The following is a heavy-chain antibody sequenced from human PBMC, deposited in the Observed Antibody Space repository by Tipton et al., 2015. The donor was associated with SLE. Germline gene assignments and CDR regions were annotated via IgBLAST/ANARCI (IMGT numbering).Heavy chain of an antibody. CDR1: GFTFSSYW. CDR2: INTDGSST. CDR3: ARDPADYYYYGMDV. J-gene: IGHJ6*02. Sequence: SLRLSCAASGFTFSSYWMHWVRQAPGKGLVWVSRINTDGSSTSYADSVKGQFTISRDNAKNTLYLQMNSLRAEDTAVYYCARDPADYYYYGMDVWGQGTTVTVSS. V-gene: IGHV3-74*01.